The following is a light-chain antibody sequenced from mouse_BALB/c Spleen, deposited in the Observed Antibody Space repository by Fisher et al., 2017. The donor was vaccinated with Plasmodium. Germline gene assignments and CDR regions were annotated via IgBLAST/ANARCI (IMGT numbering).Light chain of an antibody. CDR2: TVS. V-gene: IGKV1-110*01. J-gene: IGKJ1*01. CDR1: QSLVYSNGNTY. Sequence: VITQSTLSLPVSLGDQASISCRSSQSLVYSNGNTYLHWYLQKPGQSPKLLIYTVSNRFSGVPDRFSGSGSVTDFTLKISRVEAEDLGVYYCWQGTHLWTFGGGTKLEIK. CDR3: WQGTHLWT.